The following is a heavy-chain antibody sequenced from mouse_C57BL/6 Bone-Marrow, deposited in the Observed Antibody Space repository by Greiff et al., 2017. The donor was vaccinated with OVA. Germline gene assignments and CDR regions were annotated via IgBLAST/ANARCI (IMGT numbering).Heavy chain of an antibody. CDR1: GFSLTSYG. Sequence: QVQLKQSGPGLVQPSQSLSITCTVSGFSLTSYGVHWVRQSPGKGLEWLGVIWSGGSTDYNAAFISRLSISTDNSKSQVFCKMNSLQADDTAIYYCARLLTGTGSYYFDYWGQGTTLTVSS. V-gene: IGHV2-2*01. J-gene: IGHJ2*01. D-gene: IGHD4-1*01. CDR3: ARLLTGTGSYYFDY. CDR2: IWSGGST.